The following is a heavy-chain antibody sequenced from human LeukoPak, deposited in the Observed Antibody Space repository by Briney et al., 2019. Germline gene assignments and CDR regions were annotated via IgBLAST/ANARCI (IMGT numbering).Heavy chain of an antibody. CDR1: GYTFTGYY. CDR2: INPNSGGT. J-gene: IGHJ4*02. CDR3: ARGRYDILTDFDY. V-gene: IGHV1-2*02. Sequence: ASVKVSCKASGYTFTGYYMHWVRQAPGQGLEWMGWINPNSGGTNYAQKFQGRVTMTRDTSISTAYMELSRLRSDNTAVYYCARGRYDILTDFDYWGQGTLVTVSS. D-gene: IGHD3-9*01.